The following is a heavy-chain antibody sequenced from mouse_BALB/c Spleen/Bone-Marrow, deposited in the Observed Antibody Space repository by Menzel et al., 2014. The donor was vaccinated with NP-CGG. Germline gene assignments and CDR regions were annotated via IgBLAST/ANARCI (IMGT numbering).Heavy chain of an antibody. D-gene: IGHD3-2*01. J-gene: IGHJ3*01. V-gene: IGHV2-9*02. CDR3: ARALDSSGYGFAY. CDR1: GFSLTSYG. Sequence: VKLMESGPGLVAPSQSLSITCTVSGFSLTSYGVHWVRQPPGKGLEWLGVIWAGGSTNYNSALMSRPSISKDNSKSQVFLKMNSLQTDDTAMYYCARALDSSGYGFAYWGQGTLVTVSA. CDR2: IWAGGST.